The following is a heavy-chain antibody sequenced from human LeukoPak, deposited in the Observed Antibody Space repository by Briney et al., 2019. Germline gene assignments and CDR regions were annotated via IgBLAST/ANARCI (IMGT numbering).Heavy chain of an antibody. V-gene: IGHV4-34*01. J-gene: IGHJ6*03. CDR3: ASGSYSYYYMDV. CDR1: GGSFSGYY. CDR2: INHSGST. Sequence: SETLSLTCAVYGGSFSGYYWSWIRQPPGKGLEWIGEINHSGSTNYNPSLKSRVTISVDTSKNQFSLKLSSVTAADTAVYYCASGSYSYYYMDVWGKGTTVTVSS.